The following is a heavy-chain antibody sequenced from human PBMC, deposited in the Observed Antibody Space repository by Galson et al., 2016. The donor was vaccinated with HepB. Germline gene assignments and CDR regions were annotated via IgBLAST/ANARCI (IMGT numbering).Heavy chain of an antibody. Sequence: CAILGDSVSSNSVAWNWIRQSPSRGLEWLGRIYYGSKWYNDNAESVKSRITINPDTSKNQFSLQLKPVTPEDTALYYCARDRNFKLTWIQLRKRGTGDGFDYWGQGTLVTVAS. CDR3: ARDRNFKLTWIQLRKRGTGDGFDY. CDR1: GDSVSSNSVA. V-gene: IGHV6-1*01. J-gene: IGHJ4*02. CDR2: IYYGSKWYN. D-gene: IGHD5-18*01.